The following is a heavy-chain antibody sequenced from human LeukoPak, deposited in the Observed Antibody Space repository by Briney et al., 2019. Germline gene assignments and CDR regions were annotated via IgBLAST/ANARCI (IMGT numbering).Heavy chain of an antibody. V-gene: IGHV5-51*01. Sequence: GGSLKISCKGSGYSFTSYWIGWVRQMPGKGLEWMGIIYPGDSDTRYSPSFQGQVTISADKSISTAYLQWSSLKASDTAMYYCAAKGYCSSTSCYTSGDWFDPWGQGTLVTVSS. J-gene: IGHJ5*02. D-gene: IGHD2-2*02. CDR1: GYSFTSYW. CDR3: AAKGYCSSTSCYTSGDWFDP. CDR2: IYPGDSDT.